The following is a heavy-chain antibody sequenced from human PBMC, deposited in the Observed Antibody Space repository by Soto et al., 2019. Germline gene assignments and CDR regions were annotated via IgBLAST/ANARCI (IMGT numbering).Heavy chain of an antibody. D-gene: IGHD3-10*01. V-gene: IGHV4-34*01. CDR3: ARARYITMVRGVIIGYYYYGMDV. J-gene: IGHJ6*02. Sequence: PSETLSLTCAVYGGSFSGYYWSWIRQPPGQGLEWIGEINHSGSTNYNPSLKSRVTISVDTSKNQFSLKLSSVTAADTAVYYCARARYITMVRGVIIGYYYYGMDVWGQGTTVT. CDR2: INHSGST. CDR1: GGSFSGYY.